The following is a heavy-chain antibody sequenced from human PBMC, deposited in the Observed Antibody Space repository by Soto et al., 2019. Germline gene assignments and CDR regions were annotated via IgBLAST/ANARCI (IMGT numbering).Heavy chain of an antibody. J-gene: IGHJ4*02. CDR1: GGSINSGGYC. Sequence: QVQLQESGPGLVKPSQTLSLTCTVSGGSINSGGYCWSWIRQHPGKGLDWIGCISYGGSTSYNPSLTSRVTISGDTSKNQFSLKLTSVTAADTAVYCCSRGILVWGQGALITVSS. CDR3: SRGILV. D-gene: IGHD5-18*01. V-gene: IGHV4-31*03. CDR2: ISYGGST.